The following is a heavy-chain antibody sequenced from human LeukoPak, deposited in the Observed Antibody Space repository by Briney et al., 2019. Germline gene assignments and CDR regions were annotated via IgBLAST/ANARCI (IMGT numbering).Heavy chain of an antibody. D-gene: IGHD4-23*01. CDR2: ISSSSSCI. V-gene: IGHV3-21*04. CDR3: AKYVSGGEYGGMWYYYGMDV. CDR1: GFTFSSYS. Sequence: GGSLRLSCAASGFTFSSYSMNWVRQAPGKGLEWVSSISSSSSCIYYADSVKGRFTISRDNSKNTLYLQMNSLRAEDTAVYYCAKYVSGGEYGGMWYYYGMDVWGQGTTVTVSS. J-gene: IGHJ6*02.